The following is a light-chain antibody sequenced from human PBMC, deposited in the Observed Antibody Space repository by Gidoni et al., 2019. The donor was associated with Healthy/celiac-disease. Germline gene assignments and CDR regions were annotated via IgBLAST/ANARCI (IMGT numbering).Light chain of an antibody. Sequence: DMVMTQSPLSLPVTPGEPASISCRSSQSLLHSNGYNYLDLYLQKPGQSPQLLIYLGSNRASGVPDRFSGSGSGTDFTLKISRVEAEDVGVYYCMQALQTPPTFGQGTKLEIK. CDR1: QSLLHSNGYNY. J-gene: IGKJ2*01. CDR3: MQALQTPPT. V-gene: IGKV2-28*01. CDR2: LGS.